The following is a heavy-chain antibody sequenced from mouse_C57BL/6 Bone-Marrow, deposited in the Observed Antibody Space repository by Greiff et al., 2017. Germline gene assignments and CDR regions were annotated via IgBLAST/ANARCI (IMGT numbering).Heavy chain of an antibody. CDR2: INPGSGGT. CDR3: ATHYYYGSSYEDY. D-gene: IGHD1-1*01. Sequence: QVQLQQSGAELVRPGTSVKVSCKASGYAFTNYLIEWVKQRPGQGLEWIGVINPGSGGTNYNEEFKGKATLTADKSSSTAYMLLSSLTSEDSPVYFCATHYYYGSSYEDYWGQGTTLTVSS. J-gene: IGHJ2*01. V-gene: IGHV1-54*01. CDR1: GYAFTNYL.